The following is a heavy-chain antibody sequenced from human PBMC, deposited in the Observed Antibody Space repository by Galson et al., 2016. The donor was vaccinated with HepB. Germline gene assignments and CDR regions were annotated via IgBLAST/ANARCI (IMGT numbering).Heavy chain of an antibody. J-gene: IGHJ4*02. CDR1: GFSFSSYG. CDR3: ATSGRPGYSFDY. CDR2: ISRSGTNM. V-gene: IGHV3-21*04. Sequence: SLRLSCAASGFSFSSYGMNWVRQAPGKGLQWVSSISRSGTNMYYADSVKGRFTISRDNAKNSLYLQMNTLRAEDTAVYYCATSGRPGYSFDYWGQGTLVTVSS.